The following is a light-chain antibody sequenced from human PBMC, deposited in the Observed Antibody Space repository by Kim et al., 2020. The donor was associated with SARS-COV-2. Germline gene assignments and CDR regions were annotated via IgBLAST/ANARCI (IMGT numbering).Light chain of an antibody. V-gene: IGLV2-14*03. CDR2: DVS. CDR1: SSDVGGYIY. Sequence: QSALTQPASVSGSPGQSITISCTGTSSDVGGYIYVSWYQQHPGKAPKLMIYDVSNRPSGVSNRFFGSKSGNTASLTISGLQAEDEADYYCSSYTSSSTFYVFGTGTKVTVL. J-gene: IGLJ1*01. CDR3: SSYTSSSTFYV.